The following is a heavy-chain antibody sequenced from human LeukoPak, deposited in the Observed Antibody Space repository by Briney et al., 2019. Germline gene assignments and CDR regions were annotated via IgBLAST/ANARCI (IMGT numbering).Heavy chain of an antibody. J-gene: IGHJ4*02. D-gene: IGHD6-19*01. CDR2: ISGSGGST. Sequence: PGGSLRLSCAASGFTFSSYAMSWVRQAPGKGLEWVSAISGSGGSTYYADSVKGRFTISRDNSKNTLYLQMNSLRDEDTAVYYCASAPRFSGWFYYFDYWGQGTLVTVSS. CDR3: ASAPRFSGWFYYFDY. V-gene: IGHV3-23*01. CDR1: GFTFSSYA.